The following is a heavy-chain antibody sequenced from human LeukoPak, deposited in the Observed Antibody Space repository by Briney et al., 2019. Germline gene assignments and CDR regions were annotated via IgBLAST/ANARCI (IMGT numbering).Heavy chain of an antibody. CDR2: ISGSGGIT. J-gene: IGHJ4*02. D-gene: IGHD2-21*01. CDR3: AKAPVTSCRGAYCYPFDY. V-gene: IGHV3-23*01. Sequence: GGSLRLSCAASGFTFSNYGMSWVRQAPGKGLEWVSTISGSGGITYYADSVEGRFTISRDNSRNTLYLQINSLRAEDAAVYYCAKAPVTSCRGAYCYPFDYWGQGTLVTVSS. CDR1: GFTFSNYG.